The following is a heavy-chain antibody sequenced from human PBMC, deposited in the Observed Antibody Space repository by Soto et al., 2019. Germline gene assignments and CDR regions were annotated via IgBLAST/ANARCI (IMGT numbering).Heavy chain of an antibody. J-gene: IGHJ3*02. D-gene: IGHD3-22*01. CDR3: ARAGTYDYDSSGHPDAFDI. CDR1: GATFSSDA. V-gene: IGHV1-69*01. Sequence: QVQLVQSGAEVKKPGSSVKLCCKASGATFSSDAINWVRQAPGQGVEWMGGIIPVFGKTNYAQRFQGRVTITADESTTTAYMEVSGLRSEDTAVYYCARAGTYDYDSSGHPDAFDIWGQGTMVTVSS. CDR2: IIPVFGKT.